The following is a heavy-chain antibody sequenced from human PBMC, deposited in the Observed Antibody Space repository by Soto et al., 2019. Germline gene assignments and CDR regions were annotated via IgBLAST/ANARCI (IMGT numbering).Heavy chain of an antibody. Sequence: TLSGTCAVLGGCISSGDYYWSWIRQPPGKGLEWIGYIYYSGSTYYNPSLKSRVTISVDTSKNQFSLKLRSVTAADTTVYYCARRVIREAAAGTARLYYYYYYGMDVWGQGTTFTVSS. CDR2: IYYSGST. D-gene: IGHD6-13*01. CDR3: ARRVIREAAAGTARLYYYYYYGMDV. CDR1: GGCISSGDYY. J-gene: IGHJ6*02. V-gene: IGHV4-30-4*01.